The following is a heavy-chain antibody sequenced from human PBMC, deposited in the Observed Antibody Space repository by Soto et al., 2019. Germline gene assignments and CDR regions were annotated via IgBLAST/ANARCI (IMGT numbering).Heavy chain of an antibody. CDR2: IYHSGTT. Sequence: PSETLSLTCAVSGYSISSGYYRGWIRQPPGKGLEWIGSIYHSGTTYYNPSLKSRVTISVDTSKNQFSLKLSSVTVADTAVYYCARDGSYGSGRAFDIWGQGTMVTVSS. D-gene: IGHD1-26*01. CDR1: GYSISSGYY. V-gene: IGHV4-38-2*01. J-gene: IGHJ3*02. CDR3: ARDGSYGSGRAFDI.